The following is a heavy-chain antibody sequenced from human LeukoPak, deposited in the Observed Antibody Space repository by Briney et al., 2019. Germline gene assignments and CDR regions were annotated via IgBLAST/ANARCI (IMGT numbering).Heavy chain of an antibody. J-gene: IGHJ4*02. CDR3: AKDVRYGYGQFDY. CDR1: GFTFSSYA. V-gene: IGHV3-23*01. Sequence: GGSLRLSCVASGFTFSSYAMSWVRQAPGKGLEWVSAISGSGGSTYYADSVKGRFTISRDNSKNTLYLQMNSLRAEDTAVYYCAKDVRYGYGQFDYWGQGTLVTVSS. CDR2: ISGSGGST. D-gene: IGHD5-18*01.